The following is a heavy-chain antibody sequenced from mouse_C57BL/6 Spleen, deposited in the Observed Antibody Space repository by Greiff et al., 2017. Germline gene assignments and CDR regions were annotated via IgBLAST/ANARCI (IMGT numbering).Heavy chain of an antibody. CDR1: GFTFSDFY. CDR3: ARALCADY. D-gene: IGHD6-5*01. CDR2: SRNKANDYTT. J-gene: IGHJ4*01. Sequence: EVKLMESGGGLVQSGRSLRLSCATSGFTFSDFYMEWVRQAPGKGLEWIAASRNKANDYTTEYSASVKGRFIVSRDTSQSILYLQMNALRAEDTAIYYCARALCADYWGQGTSVTVSS. V-gene: IGHV7-1*01.